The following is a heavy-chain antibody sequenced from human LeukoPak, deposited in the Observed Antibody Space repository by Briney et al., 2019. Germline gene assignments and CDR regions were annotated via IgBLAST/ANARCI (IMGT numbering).Heavy chain of an antibody. J-gene: IGHJ3*02. D-gene: IGHD6-19*01. Sequence: GGSLKISCQGSGYSFSTYWISWVRQLPGKGLEWLGRIDPSDSFTQYSPSFQGHVSISVAKSINSVYLQWSTLKASDTAMYYCARSSGSGWYNAFDIWGQGTMVTVSS. CDR3: ARSSGSGWYNAFDI. CDR1: GYSFSTYW. CDR2: IDPSDSFT. V-gene: IGHV5-10-1*01.